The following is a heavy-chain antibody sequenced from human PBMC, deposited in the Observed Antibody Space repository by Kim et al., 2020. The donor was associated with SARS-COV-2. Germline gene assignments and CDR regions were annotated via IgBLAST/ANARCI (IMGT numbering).Heavy chain of an antibody. D-gene: IGHD3-16*01. J-gene: IGHJ4*02. CDR1: GFTFSDYA. Sequence: GGSLRLSCSASGFTFSDYAINWVRRTPGMGLQYVSAITRDGDGSFYADSVKDRFTIFRDNSENTLFLQMSGLRIEDTALYYCVRYGRSYGAVHWGQGTLVSVS. CDR3: VRYGRSYGAVH. CDR2: ITRDGDGS. V-gene: IGHV3-64D*06.